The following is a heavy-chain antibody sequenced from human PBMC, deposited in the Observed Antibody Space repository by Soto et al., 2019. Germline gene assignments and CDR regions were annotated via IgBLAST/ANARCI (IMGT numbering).Heavy chain of an antibody. V-gene: IGHV4-59*12. J-gene: IGHJ1*01. CDR1: GGSISSYY. D-gene: IGHD2-15*01. CDR3: ARSLTYCTGVTCYGDFQH. Sequence: QVQLQESGPGLVKPSETLSLTCTVSGGSISSYYWSWIRQPPGKGLEWIGYIYYSGSTNYNPSLKSRVTISLDTSMNHCSLKLNSVTAADTAVYYCARSLTYCTGVTCYGDFQHWGQGTLVTVSS. CDR2: IYYSGST.